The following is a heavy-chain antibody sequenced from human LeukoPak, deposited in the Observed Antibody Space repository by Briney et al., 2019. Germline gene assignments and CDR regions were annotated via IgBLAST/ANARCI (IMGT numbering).Heavy chain of an antibody. Sequence: SVKVSCKASGGTFSSYAISWVRQAPGQGLEWMGGIIPIFGTANYAQKCQGRVTITADESTSTAYMELSSLRSEDTAVYYCARDSFPRSSSWYYYYYGMDVWGQGTTVTVSS. CDR3: ARDSFPRSSSWYYYYYGMDV. CDR2: IIPIFGTA. V-gene: IGHV1-69*13. J-gene: IGHJ6*02. CDR1: GGTFSSYA. D-gene: IGHD6-13*01.